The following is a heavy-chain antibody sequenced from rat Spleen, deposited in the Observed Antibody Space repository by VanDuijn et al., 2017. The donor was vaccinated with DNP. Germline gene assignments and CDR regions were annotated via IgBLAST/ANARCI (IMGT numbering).Heavy chain of an antibody. CDR2: ISYSGTT. CDR3: ARWTLGVGLAY. Sequence: EVQLQESGPGLVKPSQSLSLTCSVTGYSITRSYRWNWIRKFPGNKMEWMGYISYSGTTNYDPSLKSRISMTRDTSKNQFFFQLNSVTTEDTATYDCARWTLGVGLAYWGQGTLFTVSS. CDR1: GYSITRSY. V-gene: IGHV3-1*01. J-gene: IGHJ3*01. D-gene: IGHD4-3*01.